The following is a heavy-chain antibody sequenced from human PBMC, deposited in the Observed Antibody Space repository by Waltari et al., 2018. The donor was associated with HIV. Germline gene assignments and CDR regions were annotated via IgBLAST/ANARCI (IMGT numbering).Heavy chain of an antibody. V-gene: IGHV3-21*02. J-gene: IGHJ5*02. CDR1: GFTFSDYR. D-gene: IGHD6-13*01. CDR3: ARDSRGTSWSLNWFDP. CDR2: ISSSGSFI. Sequence: EVQLVDSGGGLVKPGGSLRLSCAASGFTFSDYRMNWVRHSPGKGLEWVSSISSSGSFIYYADSVKGRFTISRDNAQNSMYLQMNNLRADDSAMYYCARDSRGTSWSLNWFDPWGQGTLVTVSS.